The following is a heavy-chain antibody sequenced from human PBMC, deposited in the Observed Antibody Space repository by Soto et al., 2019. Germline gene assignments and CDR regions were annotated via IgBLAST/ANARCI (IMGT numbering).Heavy chain of an antibody. CDR3: QKTYGPGLFGMDV. Sequence: GGSLRLSCAASGFTFSSYAMSWVRQAPGKGLEWVSAISGSGGSTYYADSVKGRFTISRDNSKNTLYLQMNSLRAEDTAVYYWQKTYGPGLFGMDVCGQGNTVTVSS. V-gene: IGHV3-23*01. D-gene: IGHD3-10*01. J-gene: IGHJ6*02. CDR2: ISGSGGST. CDR1: GFTFSSYA.